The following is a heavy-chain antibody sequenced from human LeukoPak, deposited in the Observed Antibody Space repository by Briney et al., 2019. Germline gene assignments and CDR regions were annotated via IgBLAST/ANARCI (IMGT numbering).Heavy chain of an antibody. CDR1: GFTFSDFY. J-gene: IGHJ4*02. Sequence: PGGSLRLSCASSGFTFSDFYMSWIRQAPGKGLEWVSYISSSGNTKYYADSVKGRFTISRDNSKNTLYLQMNSLRAEDTAAYYCAREGGVIGSSSPDYWGQGTLVTVSS. CDR3: AREGGVIGSSSPDY. CDR2: ISSSGNTK. V-gene: IGHV3-11*04. D-gene: IGHD2-2*03.